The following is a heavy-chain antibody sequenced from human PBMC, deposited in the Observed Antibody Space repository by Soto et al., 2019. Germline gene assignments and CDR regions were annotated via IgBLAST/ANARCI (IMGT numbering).Heavy chain of an antibody. Sequence: ASVKVSCKASGYTFTNYYIHWVRQAPGQGPEWMGIINPGDGRTTYTQKFQGRVTMIRDTSTSTVHMELTGLISEDTAVYYCARVSGSYWPFDYWGQGTLVTVSS. CDR2: INPGDGRT. D-gene: IGHD1-26*01. J-gene: IGHJ4*02. V-gene: IGHV1-46*01. CDR1: GYTFTNYY. CDR3: ARVSGSYWPFDY.